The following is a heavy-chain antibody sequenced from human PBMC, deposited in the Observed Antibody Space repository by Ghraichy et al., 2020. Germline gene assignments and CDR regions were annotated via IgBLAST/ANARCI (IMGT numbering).Heavy chain of an antibody. Sequence: GGSLRLSCAASGFSFSDSWMSWVRQAPGKGLEWVANIHQEGGRIYYVDSVKGRFTISKDNTKNSVYLQMNSLRAEDTAVYYCARQFDFSSGYFLNFDYWGQGTLVTVSS. V-gene: IGHV3-7*01. CDR3: ARQFDFSSGYFLNFDY. J-gene: IGHJ4*02. D-gene: IGHD3-3*01. CDR2: IHQEGGRI. CDR1: GFSFSDSW.